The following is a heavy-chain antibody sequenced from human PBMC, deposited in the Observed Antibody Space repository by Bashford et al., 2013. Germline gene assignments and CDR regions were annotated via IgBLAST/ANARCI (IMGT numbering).Heavy chain of an antibody. J-gene: IGHJ4*02. D-gene: IGHD2-21*02. CDR3: VRHGVVTTPEFDY. CDR1: GGSITSSY. Sequence: SETLSLTCSVSGGSITSSYWSWIRQAPRGRGLEWIGYVHYAGSTNYSPSLKNRVTMSIDTSKHQFSLRLTSATVADTAVYYCVRHGVVTTPEFDYWGQGTLVTVSS. CDR2: VHYAGST. V-gene: IGHV4-59*08.